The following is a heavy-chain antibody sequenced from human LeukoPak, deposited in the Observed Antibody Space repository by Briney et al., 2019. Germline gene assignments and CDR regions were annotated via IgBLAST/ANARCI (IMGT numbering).Heavy chain of an antibody. D-gene: IGHD3-16*02. CDR1: GFTFSSYS. J-gene: IGHJ4*02. Sequence: GGSLRLSCAASGFTFSSYSMNWVRQAPGKGLEWVSSISSSSSYIYYADSVKGRFTISRDNAKNSLYLQMNSLRAEDTAVYYCARDRPVWGSYRSYFDYWGQGTLVTVSS. CDR3: ARDRPVWGSYRSYFDY. CDR2: ISSSSSYI. V-gene: IGHV3-21*01.